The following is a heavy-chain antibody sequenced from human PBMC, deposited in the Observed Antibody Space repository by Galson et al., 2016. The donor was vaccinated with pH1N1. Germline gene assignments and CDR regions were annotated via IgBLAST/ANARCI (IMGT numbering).Heavy chain of an antibody. D-gene: IGHD4-23*01. V-gene: IGHV1-69*13. CDR3: ARTPTSVVTVYSPFDV. CDR2: IIPIFGTT. J-gene: IGHJ6*02. CDR1: EGTFTSST. Sequence: SVKVSCEASEGTFTSSTITWVRHAPGQGLEWVGDIIPIFGTTTYALKFQGRVTLTADGSLHTPFMELSGLTSQDTAVYYCARTPTSVVTVYSPFDVWGQGTTVTVSS.